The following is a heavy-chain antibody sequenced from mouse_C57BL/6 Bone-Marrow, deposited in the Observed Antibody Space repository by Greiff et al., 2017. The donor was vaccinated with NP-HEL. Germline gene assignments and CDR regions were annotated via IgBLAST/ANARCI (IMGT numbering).Heavy chain of an antibody. Sequence: VQLKESGAELVRPGASVELSCTASGFNIKDDYMHWVKQRPEQGLEWIGWIDPENGDTEYASKFQGKATITADTSSNTAYLQLSSLTSEDTAVYYCTTRGITTVVARYFDVWGTGTTVTVSS. J-gene: IGHJ1*03. D-gene: IGHD1-1*01. CDR2: IDPENGDT. CDR3: TTRGITTVVARYFDV. CDR1: GFNIKDDY. V-gene: IGHV14-4*01.